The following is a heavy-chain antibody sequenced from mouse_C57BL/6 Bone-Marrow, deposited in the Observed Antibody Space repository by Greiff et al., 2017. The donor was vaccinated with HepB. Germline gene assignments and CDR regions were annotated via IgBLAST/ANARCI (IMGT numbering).Heavy chain of an antibody. CDR1: GYAFSSSW. J-gene: IGHJ2*01. CDR2: IYPGDGDT. Sequence: VQLKQSGPELVKPGASVKISCKASGYAFSSSWMNWVKQRPGKGLEWIGRIYPGDGDTNYNGKFKGKATLTADKSSSTAYMQLSSLTSEDSAVYCCARLGLGDYWGQGTTLTVSS. V-gene: IGHV1-82*01. D-gene: IGHD4-1*01. CDR3: ARLGLGDY.